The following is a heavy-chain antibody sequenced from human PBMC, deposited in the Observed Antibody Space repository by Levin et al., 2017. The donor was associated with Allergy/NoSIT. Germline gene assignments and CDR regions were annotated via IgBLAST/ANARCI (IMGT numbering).Heavy chain of an antibody. CDR2: LRSIRHGGTS. D-gene: IGHD6-6*01. J-gene: IGHJ5*02. V-gene: IGHV3-49*03. CDR1: GFTFGDYA. Sequence: GGSLRLSCSTSGFTFGDYAMSWFRQAPGKGLEWVAFLRSIRHGGTSEYAASVRGRFTISSDDSKSIPYLQMNSLKVEDTALYFCTRDIAARHWFDPWGQGTLVTVSS. CDR3: TRDIAARHWFDP.